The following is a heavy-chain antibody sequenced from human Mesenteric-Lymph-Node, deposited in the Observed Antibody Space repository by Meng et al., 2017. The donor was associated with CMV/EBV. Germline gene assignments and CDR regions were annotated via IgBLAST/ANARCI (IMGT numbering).Heavy chain of an antibody. CDR1: YN. Sequence: YNMNWVRQATGKGLEWVSSIRSSSSYIYYADSLKGRFTISRDNAKNSLYLQMNSLRAEDTAVYYCARGTLGYCSSTSCYPGVGYFDLWGRGTLVTVSS. J-gene: IGHJ2*01. CDR3: ARGTLGYCSSTSCYPGVGYFDL. V-gene: IGHV3-21*04. D-gene: IGHD2-2*01. CDR2: IRSSSSYI.